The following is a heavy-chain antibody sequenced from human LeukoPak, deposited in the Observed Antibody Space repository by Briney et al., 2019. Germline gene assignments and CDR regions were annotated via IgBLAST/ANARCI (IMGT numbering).Heavy chain of an antibody. D-gene: IGHD3-22*01. CDR1: GFIFRDYA. V-gene: IGHV3-23*01. CDR3: AKAMTKGPPFDY. J-gene: IGHJ4*02. CDR2: TSDSGGSI. Sequence: PGGSLRLSCAASGFIFRDYAMSWVRQAPGKGLEWVSATSDSGGSIYYADSVKGRFTISRDNSKNTLYLQMNSLRAEGTAVYYCAKAMTKGPPFDYWGQGTLVTVSS.